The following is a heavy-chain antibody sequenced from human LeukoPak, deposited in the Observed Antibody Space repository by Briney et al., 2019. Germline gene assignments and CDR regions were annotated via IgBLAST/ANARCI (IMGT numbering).Heavy chain of an antibody. CDR3: ARQRYYDSSGQFDP. J-gene: IGHJ5*02. D-gene: IGHD3-22*01. Sequence: GESLKISCKGSGYSFTNYWIGWVRQMPGKGLKWMGIIYPGDSDARYSPSFQGQVTISADKSISTAYLQWSSLEASDTAMCYCARQRYYDSSGQFDPWGQGTLVTVSS. V-gene: IGHV5-51*01. CDR2: IYPGDSDA. CDR1: GYSFTNYW.